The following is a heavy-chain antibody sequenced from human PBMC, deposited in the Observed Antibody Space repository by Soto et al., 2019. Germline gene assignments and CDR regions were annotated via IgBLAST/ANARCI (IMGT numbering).Heavy chain of an antibody. V-gene: IGHV1-3*05. D-gene: IGHD3-22*01. J-gene: IGHJ4*02. CDR1: GYTFTSYA. CDR3: ARSSGYYVIDNY. Sequence: QVQLVQSGAEEKKPGASVKISCKASGYTFTSYAMHWLRQAPAQRLEWMGWINAGNGNTKYSQKFQGRVSITRDTSASTAYMELSSLRSEDTAVYSCARSSGYYVIDNYWGQGTLVPVSS. CDR2: INAGNGNT.